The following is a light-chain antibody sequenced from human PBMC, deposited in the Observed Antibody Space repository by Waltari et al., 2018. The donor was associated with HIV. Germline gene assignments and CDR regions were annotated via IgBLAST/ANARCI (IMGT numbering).Light chain of an antibody. CDR3: QSGHNSDSI. CDR1: ALSKHY. J-gene: IGLJ2*01. Sequence: SYELTQAPSVSVSPGQPAKITCSGEALSKHYVYWYQQRPGQAPLMMIFKDSERPSEIPARFSASSSGSTSILTISGVQAEDEADYYCQSGHNSDSIFGGGTKLTVL. CDR2: KDS. V-gene: IGLV3-25*03.